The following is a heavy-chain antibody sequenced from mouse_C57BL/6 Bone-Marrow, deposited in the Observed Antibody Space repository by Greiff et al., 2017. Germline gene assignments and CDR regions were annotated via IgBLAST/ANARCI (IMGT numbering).Heavy chain of an antibody. CDR1: GYTFTDYY. CDR3: ARSYYYGSRRVYFDY. Sequence: QVQLQQSVAELVMPGASVTLSCQASGYTFTDYYINWVKQRPGQGLEWIARIYPGSGNTYYNEKFKGKATLTAEKSSSTAYMQLSSLTSEDSAVYFCARSYYYGSRRVYFDYWGQGTTLTVSS. J-gene: IGHJ2*01. D-gene: IGHD1-1*01. CDR2: IYPGSGNT. V-gene: IGHV1-76*01.